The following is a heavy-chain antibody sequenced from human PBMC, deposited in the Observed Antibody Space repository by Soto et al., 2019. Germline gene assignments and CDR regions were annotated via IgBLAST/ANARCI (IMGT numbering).Heavy chain of an antibody. Sequence: QVQLQESGPGLVKPSETLSLTCTVSGGSVTTYYWSWIRQPAGKGLEWISHIYSSSSTNYNPSLQSRVTMSVDTSKNQFSLRLSSVTAADTAMYYCARAIHDYYFDSWGQGTLVTVSS. D-gene: IGHD3-16*01. J-gene: IGHJ4*02. CDR1: GGSVTTYY. CDR2: IYSSSST. V-gene: IGHV4-4*07. CDR3: ARAIHDYYFDS.